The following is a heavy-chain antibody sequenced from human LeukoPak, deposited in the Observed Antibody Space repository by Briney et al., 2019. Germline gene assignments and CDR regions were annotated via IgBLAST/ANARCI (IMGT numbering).Heavy chain of an antibody. Sequence: GGSLRLSCAASGLSFSDYYMSWIRQTPEEGLEWLSYISSSSDYKNYADSLKGRFTISRDNAKNSVYLQMNSLRAEDTAVYYCARQGLYDSSDFWTFQHWGQGTLVTVSS. CDR2: ISSSSDYK. D-gene: IGHD3/OR15-3a*01. V-gene: IGHV3-11*06. J-gene: IGHJ1*01. CDR1: GLSFSDYY. CDR3: ARQGLYDSSDFWTFQH.